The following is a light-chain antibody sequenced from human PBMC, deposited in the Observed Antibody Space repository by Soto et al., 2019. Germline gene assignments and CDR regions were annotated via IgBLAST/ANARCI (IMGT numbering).Light chain of an antibody. Sequence: IVITQTPLSLSVTPGQSASISCKSSRSLLHSNGRTYLSWYVQKSGQTPQRLIDEVSVRFAGVPDRFSGSGSGTDFTQKISRVETEDAGIFYYMQSEDNLPFGQGSKLESK. V-gene: IGKV2D-29*01. CDR2: EVS. J-gene: IGKJ2*01. CDR3: MQSEDNLP. CDR1: RSLLHSNGRTY.